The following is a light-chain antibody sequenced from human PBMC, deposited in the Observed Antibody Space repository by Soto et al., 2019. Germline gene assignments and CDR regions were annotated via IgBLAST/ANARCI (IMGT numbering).Light chain of an antibody. CDR1: QSITSW. CDR2: KAS. V-gene: IGKV1-5*03. Sequence: DIQMTQSPSTLSASVGDRVTITCRASQSITSWLAWYQQKPGKAPKLLIYKASSLESGVPSRFSGSGSGTEFTLTISSLQTDDFATSYCQQYNSYSRTFGQGTKVEIK. J-gene: IGKJ1*01. CDR3: QQYNSYSRT.